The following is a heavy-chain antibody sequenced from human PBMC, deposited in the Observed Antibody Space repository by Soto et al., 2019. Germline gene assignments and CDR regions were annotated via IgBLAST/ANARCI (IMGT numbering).Heavy chain of an antibody. CDR3: ARGRGTALGWFDP. V-gene: IGHV4-34*01. CDR1: GGSFSGYY. D-gene: IGHD6-13*01. Sequence: QVQLQQWGAGLLKPSETLSLTCGVYGGSFSGYYCSWIRQPPGKGLEWIGEIGHSGFTNYNPSLKSRVTMSVDTSGSHFSLKLRSVTAADTAVYYCARGRGTALGWFDPWGHGTLVTVSP. CDR2: IGHSGFT. J-gene: IGHJ5*02.